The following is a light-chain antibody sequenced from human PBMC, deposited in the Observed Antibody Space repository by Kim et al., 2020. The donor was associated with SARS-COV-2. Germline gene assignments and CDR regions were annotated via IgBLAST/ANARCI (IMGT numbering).Light chain of an antibody. Sequence: DIQMTQSPSTLSASVGDRVTITCRASQGINIFLAWYQQKPGKVPKLLIYAASSLKSGVPSRFSGSGSGTEFTLTISSLQPEDFATFYRLVQQTYQYTWGKGT. CDR3: LVQQTYQYT. CDR1: QGINIF. CDR2: AAS. V-gene: IGKV1-17*03. J-gene: IGKJ2*01.